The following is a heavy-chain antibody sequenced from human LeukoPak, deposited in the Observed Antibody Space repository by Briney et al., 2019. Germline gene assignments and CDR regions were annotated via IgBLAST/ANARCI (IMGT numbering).Heavy chain of an antibody. Sequence: GGSLRLSCAASGFTFDDYAMHWVRQAPGKGLECVSGIYCNSGTIVYTDSVKGRFSMSRDNVKKALYLQMNSLRVEDTAMYYCAKGGSYDSSGYYSNPLYYFDSWGQGTLVTVSS. CDR3: AKGGSYDSSGYYSNPLYYFDS. J-gene: IGHJ4*02. CDR1: GFTFDDYA. V-gene: IGHV3-9*01. D-gene: IGHD3-22*01. CDR2: IYCNSGTI.